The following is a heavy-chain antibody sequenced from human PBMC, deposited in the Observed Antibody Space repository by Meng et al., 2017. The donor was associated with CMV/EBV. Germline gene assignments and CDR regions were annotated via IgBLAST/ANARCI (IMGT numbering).Heavy chain of an antibody. V-gene: IGHV4-30-4*08. Sequence: VQLQESGPGLVXPXXXXXLTCTVSGGSISSGDYYWSWIRQPPGKGLEWIGYIYYSGSTYYNPSLKSRVTISVDTSKNQFSLKLSSVTAADTAVYYCARAKLSFDYWGQGTLVTVSS. CDR3: ARAKLSFDY. CDR2: IYYSGST. J-gene: IGHJ4*02. D-gene: IGHD2-15*01. CDR1: GGSISSGDYY.